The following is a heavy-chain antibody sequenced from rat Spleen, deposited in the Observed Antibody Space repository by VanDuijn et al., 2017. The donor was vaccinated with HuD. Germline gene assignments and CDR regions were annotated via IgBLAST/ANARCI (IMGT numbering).Heavy chain of an antibody. Sequence: EVQLVETGGGLVQPGRSLKLSCVASGFTFSGYWMYWVRQAPGKGLECVSSIDTDGDNTYYSDSVKGRFTISRDNAEHTVYLQMNSLRSEDTATYYCANGAPFTYWGRGTLVTVFS. J-gene: IGHJ3*01. CDR3: ANGAPFTY. CDR1: GFTFSGYW. D-gene: IGHD3-1*01. CDR2: IDTDGDNT. V-gene: IGHV5-58*01.